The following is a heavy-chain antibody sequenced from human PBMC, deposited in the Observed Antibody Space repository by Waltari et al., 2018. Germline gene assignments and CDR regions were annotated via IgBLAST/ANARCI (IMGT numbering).Heavy chain of an antibody. D-gene: IGHD3-22*01. Sequence: QVQLHQWGAGLLKPSETLSLTCGVSGGSFNDYSWTWIRQPPGKGRAGIGEIHHSGTTDYNPSLNSRLTMSVDTSKKQISLKMSSVTAADTAVYYCARGDLHYGSSGFFYWGQGALVTVSS. CDR1: GGSFNDYS. CDR3: ARGDLHYGSSGFFY. V-gene: IGHV4-34*01. J-gene: IGHJ4*02. CDR2: IHHSGTT.